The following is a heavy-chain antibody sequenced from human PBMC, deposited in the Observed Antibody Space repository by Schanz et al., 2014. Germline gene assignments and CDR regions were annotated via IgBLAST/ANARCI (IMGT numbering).Heavy chain of an antibody. CDR3: ARGQGLGTCYDSSAYVY. CDR2: INPNSGGT. V-gene: IGHV1-2*04. Sequence: QVQLVQSGAEVKKPGASVKVSCKASGYTFTGYYMHLVRQAPGQGLEWMGWINPNSGGTNYAQKFQGWVTMTRDTSISTAYIELSRQKSDDPSAYYCARGQGLGTCYDSSAYVYWGQGTLVTISS. D-gene: IGHD3-22*01. J-gene: IGHJ4*02. CDR1: GYTFTGYY.